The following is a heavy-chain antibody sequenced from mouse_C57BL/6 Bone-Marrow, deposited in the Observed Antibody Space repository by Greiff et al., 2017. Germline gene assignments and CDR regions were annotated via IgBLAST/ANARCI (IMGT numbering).Heavy chain of an antibody. CDR3: ARCAYGYDEGDYFDY. J-gene: IGHJ2*01. D-gene: IGHD2-2*01. V-gene: IGHV1-7*01. CDR1: GYTFTSYW. Sequence: QVQLQQSGAELAKPGASVKLSCKASGYTFTSYWMHWVKQRPGQGLEWIGYINPSSGYTKYNQKFKDKATLTADKSSSTAYMRLSSLTYEDSAVYYCARCAYGYDEGDYFDYWGQGTTLTVSS. CDR2: INPSSGYT.